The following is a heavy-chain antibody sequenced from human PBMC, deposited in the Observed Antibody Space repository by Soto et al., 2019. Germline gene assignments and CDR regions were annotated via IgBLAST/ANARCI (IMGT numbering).Heavy chain of an antibody. J-gene: IGHJ6*02. CDR2: VYSTGGV. D-gene: IGHD1-26*01. CDR1: GDSIGRFY. CDR3: ARALSGTGLDI. Sequence: QLQLHESGPGLVKPSETLSLTCNVSGDSIGRFYWSWIRQSAGKGLEWIGRVYSTGGVTYNPALKGRFTISLDRSNNHVSLEMNSVTAADTAVYFCARALSGTGLDIWGRGTRVSVSS. V-gene: IGHV4-4*07.